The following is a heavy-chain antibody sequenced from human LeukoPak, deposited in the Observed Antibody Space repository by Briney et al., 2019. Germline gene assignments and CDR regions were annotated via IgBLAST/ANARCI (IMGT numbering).Heavy chain of an antibody. CDR3: ARGLGWLHHHFDY. CDR2: IYYSGST. Sequence: SETLSLTCTVSGGSISSSSYYWGWIRQPPGKGLEWIGSIYYSGSTYYNPSLKSRVTISVDTSKNQFSLKLSSVTAADTAVYYCARGLGWLHHHFDYWGQGTLVTVSS. J-gene: IGHJ4*02. D-gene: IGHD5-24*01. V-gene: IGHV4-39*07. CDR1: GGSISSSSYY.